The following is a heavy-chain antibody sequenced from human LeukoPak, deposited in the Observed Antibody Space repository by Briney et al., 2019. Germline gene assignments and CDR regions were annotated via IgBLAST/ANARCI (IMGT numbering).Heavy chain of an antibody. V-gene: IGHV3-30-3*01. J-gene: IGHJ4*02. CDR3: ARDILRSGYSYGFGY. CDR1: GFTFSSYA. CDR2: ISYDGSNK. Sequence: PGGSLRLSCAASGFTFSSYAMHWVRQAPGKGLEWVAVISYDGSNKYYADSVKGRFTISRDNSKNTLYLQMNSLRAEDTAVYYCARDILRSGYSYGFGYWGQGTLVTVSS. D-gene: IGHD5-18*01.